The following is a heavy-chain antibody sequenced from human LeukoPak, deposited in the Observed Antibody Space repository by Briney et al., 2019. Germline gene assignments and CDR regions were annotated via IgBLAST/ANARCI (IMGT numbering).Heavy chain of an antibody. CDR1: GVSISSSSYY. J-gene: IGHJ6*03. D-gene: IGHD2-15*01. CDR2: IYYSGNT. Sequence: PSETLSLTCTVSGVSISSSSYYWGCIPPPPGKGLVLYRIIYYSGNTYSHPSIKSRPTICVDPTKNVFSLKLSSVTATDTAVYYCASFYFSGGSCYQYYYYYYMDAWGKGTTVTISS. CDR3: ASFYFSGGSCYQYYYYYYMDA. V-gene: IGHV4-39*01.